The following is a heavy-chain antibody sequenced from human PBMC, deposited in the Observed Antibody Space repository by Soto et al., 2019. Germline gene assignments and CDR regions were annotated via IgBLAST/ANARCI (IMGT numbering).Heavy chain of an antibody. CDR3: ARDDVLCDGGRGYGVPVDV. V-gene: IGHV3-66*01. J-gene: IGHJ6*04. CDR2: IQSGGPT. CDR1: GFTVSSKY. Sequence: EVQLVESGGGLVQPGGSLRLSCAASGFTVSSKYMSWVRQAPGKGLEWVSLIQSGGPTYYADSVKGRFTISRDTSENTVHLKMDSLRAEDTGVDYSARDDVLCDGGRGYGVPVDVWGKGTRVTVSS. D-gene: IGHD2-15*01.